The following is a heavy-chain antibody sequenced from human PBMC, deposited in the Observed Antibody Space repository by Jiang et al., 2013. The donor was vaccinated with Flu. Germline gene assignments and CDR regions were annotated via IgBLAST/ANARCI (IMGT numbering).Heavy chain of an antibody. Sequence: GPGLVKPSETLSLTCNVSGASITSDYWSWIRQSPGKGPEWIGYIYYTGHPNYNPSLESRVTISLDRSKGQFSLKVNSVTTADTAVYYCARWRSYWYFDLWGRGTLVTVSS. V-gene: IGHV4-59*13. J-gene: IGHJ2*01. CDR1: GASITSDY. CDR2: IYYTGHP. CDR3: ARWRSYWYFDL.